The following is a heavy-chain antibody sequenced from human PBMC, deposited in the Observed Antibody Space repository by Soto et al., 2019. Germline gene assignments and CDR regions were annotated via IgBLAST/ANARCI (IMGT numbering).Heavy chain of an antibody. Sequence: GGSLRLSSAASGFTFSSYAMSWVRQAPGKGLEWVSGISDSGGSTYYADSVKGRFAISRDNSKNTVSLQMNSLRAEDTAVYYCAKTWSGAHFDYWGQGTLVTVSS. V-gene: IGHV3-23*01. D-gene: IGHD3-3*01. CDR1: GFTFSSYA. J-gene: IGHJ4*02. CDR2: ISDSGGST. CDR3: AKTWSGAHFDY.